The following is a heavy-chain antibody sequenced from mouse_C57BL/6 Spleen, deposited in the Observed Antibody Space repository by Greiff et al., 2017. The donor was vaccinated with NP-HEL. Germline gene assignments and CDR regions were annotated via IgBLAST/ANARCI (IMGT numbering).Heavy chain of an antibody. CDR3: ARGQLRLRNWFAY. D-gene: IGHD3-2*02. CDR1: GYTFTDYY. Sequence: VQLQQSGAELVRPGASVKLSCKASGYTFTDYYINWVKQRPGQGLEWIARIYPGSGNTYYNEKFKGKATLTAEKSSSTAYMQLSSLTSEDSAVYFCARGQLRLRNWFAYWGQGTLVTVSA. J-gene: IGHJ3*01. CDR2: IYPGSGNT. V-gene: IGHV1-76*01.